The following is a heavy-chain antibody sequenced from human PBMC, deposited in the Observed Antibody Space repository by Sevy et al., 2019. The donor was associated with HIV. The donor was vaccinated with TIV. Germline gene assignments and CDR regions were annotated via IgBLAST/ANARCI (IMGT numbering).Heavy chain of an antibody. CDR3: AREGCSKPHDY. CDR2: INQDGSEK. D-gene: IGHD2-2*01. Sequence: GGSLRLSCAASGFTFSNYWMSWVRQAPGKGLECVANINQDGSEKYYLDSVKGRFIVSRDNAKNSLYLQMNSLRAEDTALYYCAREGCSKPHDYWGQGTLVTVSS. V-gene: IGHV3-7*03. CDR1: GFTFSNYW. J-gene: IGHJ4*02.